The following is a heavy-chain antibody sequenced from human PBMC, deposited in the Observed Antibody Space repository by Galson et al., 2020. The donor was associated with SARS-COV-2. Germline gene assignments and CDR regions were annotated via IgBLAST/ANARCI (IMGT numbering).Heavy chain of an antibody. Sequence: SETLSLTCTVSGGSISSYYWSWIRQPPGKGLEWIGYIYYSGSTNYNPSLKSRVTISVDTSKNQFSLKLSSVTAADTAVYYCARGRVAVDDAFDIWGQGTMVTVSS. V-gene: IGHV4-59*01. D-gene: IGHD6-19*01. CDR3: ARGRVAVDDAFDI. J-gene: IGHJ3*02. CDR2: IYYSGST. CDR1: GGSISSYY.